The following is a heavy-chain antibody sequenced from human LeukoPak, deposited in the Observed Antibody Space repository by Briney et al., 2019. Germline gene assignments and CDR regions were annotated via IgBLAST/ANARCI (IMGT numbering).Heavy chain of an antibody. J-gene: IGHJ4*02. D-gene: IGHD3-3*02. CDR2: IWFDGSKQ. Sequence: GGSLRLSCAASGFTFTNYGMHWVRQAPGKGLEWVAVIWFDGSKQFYADSVKGRFTISRDTSKNTLYLQMSSLRAEDTAVYYCARDRGFSPDYWGQGTPVTVSS. CDR1: GFTFTNYG. V-gene: IGHV3-33*01. CDR3: ARDRGFSPDY.